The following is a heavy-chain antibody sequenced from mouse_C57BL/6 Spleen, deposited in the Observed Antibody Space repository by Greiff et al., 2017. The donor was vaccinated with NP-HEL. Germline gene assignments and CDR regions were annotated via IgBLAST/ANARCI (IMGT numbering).Heavy chain of an antibody. J-gene: IGHJ4*01. Sequence: EVQLQQSGPELVKPGASVKISCKASGYTFTDYYMNWVKQSHGQSLEWIGDINPNNGGTSYNQKFKGKATLTVDKSSSTAYMELRSLTSEDSAVYYCARGIYYGSSYAYYAMDYWGQGTSVTVSS. CDR1: GYTFTDYY. CDR2: INPNNGGT. D-gene: IGHD1-1*01. V-gene: IGHV1-26*01. CDR3: ARGIYYGSSYAYYAMDY.